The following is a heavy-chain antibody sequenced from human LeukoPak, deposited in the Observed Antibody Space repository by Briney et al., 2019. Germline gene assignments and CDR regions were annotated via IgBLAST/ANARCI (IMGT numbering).Heavy chain of an antibody. J-gene: IGHJ4*02. CDR3: ARTVARIGY. V-gene: IGHV3-48*03. Sequence: GGSLRLSCAASGFTFSSYEMNWVRQAPGKGQEWVSHISSSGSTIYYADSVKGRFTISRDNSKNSLYLQMNSLRAEDTAVYYCARTVARIGYWGQGTLVTVSS. D-gene: IGHD4-23*01. CDR1: GFTFSSYE. CDR2: ISSSGSTI.